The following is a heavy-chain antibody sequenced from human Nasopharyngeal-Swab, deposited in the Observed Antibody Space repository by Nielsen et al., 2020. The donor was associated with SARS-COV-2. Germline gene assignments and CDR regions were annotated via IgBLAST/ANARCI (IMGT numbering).Heavy chain of an antibody. CDR1: GFTFSSYE. CDR2: ISSSGSTI. CDR3: ARDYRAYYYDSSGYYASYYYGMDV. J-gene: IGHJ6*02. D-gene: IGHD3-22*01. V-gene: IGHV3-48*03. Sequence: GESLKISCAASGFTFSSYEMNWVRQAPGKGLERVSYISSSGSTIYYADSVKGRFTISRDNAKNSLYLQMNSLRAEDTSVYYCARDYRAYYYDSSGYYASYYYGMDVWAKGPRSPPP.